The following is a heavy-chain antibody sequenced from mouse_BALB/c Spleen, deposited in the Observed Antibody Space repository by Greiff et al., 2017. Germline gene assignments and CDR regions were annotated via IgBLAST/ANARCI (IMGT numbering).Heavy chain of an antibody. CDR2: IWGDGST. CDR1: GFSLTGYG. J-gene: IGHJ1*03. V-gene: IGHV2-6-7*01. Sequence: VNVVESGPGLVAPSQSLSITCTVSGFSLTGYGVNWVRQPPGKGLEWLGMIWGDGSTDYNSALKSRLSISKDNSKSQVFLKMNSLQTDDTAMYYCARNDGSSYGYFDVWGTGTTVTVSS. D-gene: IGHD1-1*01. CDR3: ARNDGSSYGYFDV.